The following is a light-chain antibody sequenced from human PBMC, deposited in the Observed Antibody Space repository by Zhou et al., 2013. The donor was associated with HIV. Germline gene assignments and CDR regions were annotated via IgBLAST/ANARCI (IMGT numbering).Light chain of an antibody. CDR2: AAS. J-gene: IGKJ3*01. V-gene: IGKV1-9*01. CDR1: QGISSY. Sequence: DIQLTQSPSFLSASVGDRVTITCRASQGISSYLAWYQQKPGKAPKLLIYAASTLQSGSHQGSAAVDLGQNSLSQSAACSLKILLTYYCQQLNSYPLTFGPGTKVISN. CDR3: QQLNSYPLT.